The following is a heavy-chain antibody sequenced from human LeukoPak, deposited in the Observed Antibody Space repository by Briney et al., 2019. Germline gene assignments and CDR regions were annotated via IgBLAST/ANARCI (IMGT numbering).Heavy chain of an antibody. D-gene: IGHD2-2*01. V-gene: IGHV1-18*01. J-gene: IGHJ6*03. CDR1: GYTFTSYG. CDR3: ARLVPAAMGRYYYYMDV. CDR2: ISAYNGNT. Sequence: GASVKVSCKASGYTFTSYGISWVRQAPGQGLEWMGWISAYNGNTNYAQKLQGRVTMTTDTSTSTAYMELRSLRSDDTAVYYCARLVPAAMGRYYYYMDVWGKGTTVTISS.